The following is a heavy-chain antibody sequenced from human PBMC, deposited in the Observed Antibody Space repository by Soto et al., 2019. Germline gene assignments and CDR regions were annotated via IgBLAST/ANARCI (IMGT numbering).Heavy chain of an antibody. Sequence: SEALSLTCSVSGGTIRSHIYYWGWIRQPPAKGLEWIATVHYSGSTYYTPSLKNRVTISADTSKNQFSLRLNSVTAAYTAVYYCARQHYYDSSGYYTWNWGQGTLVTVS. J-gene: IGHJ4*02. CDR3: ARQHYYDSSGYYTWN. CDR2: VHYSGST. CDR1: GGTIRSHIYY. D-gene: IGHD3-22*01. V-gene: IGHV4-39*01.